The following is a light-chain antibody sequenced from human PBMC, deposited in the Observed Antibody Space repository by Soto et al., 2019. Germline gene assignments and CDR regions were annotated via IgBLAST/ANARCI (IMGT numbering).Light chain of an antibody. CDR1: QGVSAY. V-gene: IGKV1-39*01. CDR2: AAS. J-gene: IGKJ2*01. Sequence: DIQMTQSPSSLSASVGDRVTITCRASQGVSAYLLWYQLKPGKAPKLLIYAASTLQTGVPSRFTGSGSGTDFTLTIISLQPEDYATYFCQQSYSMPYAFGPGTKVEIK. CDR3: QQSYSMPYA.